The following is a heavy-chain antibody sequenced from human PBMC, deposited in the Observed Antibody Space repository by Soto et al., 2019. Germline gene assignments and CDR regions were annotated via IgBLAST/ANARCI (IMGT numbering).Heavy chain of an antibody. D-gene: IGHD3-16*01. CDR3: ARSENDYSTCDY. V-gene: IGHV1-3*01. CDR1: GYTFTRNA. Sequence: QVQLVQSGAEVKKPGASVKVSCKASGYTFTRNAIHWVRQAPGQRLEWIGRIKAGNGDTKYSQKFQDRVTITRDTSASAAYMELSTLGSEDTSVYSCARSENDYSTCDYWGQGTLVTVSS. J-gene: IGHJ4*02. CDR2: IKAGNGDT.